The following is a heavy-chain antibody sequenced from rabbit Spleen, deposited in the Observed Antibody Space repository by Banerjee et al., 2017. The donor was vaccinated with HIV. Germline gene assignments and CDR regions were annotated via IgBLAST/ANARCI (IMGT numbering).Heavy chain of an antibody. CDR1: GVSFSSSSY. Sequence: QSLEESGGDLVKPGASLTLTCTASGVSFSSSSYMCWVRQAPGKGLEWIACIDSGSSGFTYFATRAKGRFTISKTSSTTVTLQMTRLTAADTATYFCARDTSSSFSSYGMDLWGPGTLVTVS. CDR3: ARDTSSSFSSYGMDL. D-gene: IGHD1-1*01. V-gene: IGHV1S40*01. CDR2: IDSGSSGFT. J-gene: IGHJ6*01.